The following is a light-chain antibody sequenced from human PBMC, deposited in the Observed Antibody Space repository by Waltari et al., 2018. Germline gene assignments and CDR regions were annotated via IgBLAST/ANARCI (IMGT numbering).Light chain of an antibody. V-gene: IGKV3-11*01. J-gene: IGKJ4*01. CDR2: DAS. CDR3: QQRRNWPLT. CDR1: QSVGTY. Sequence: EIVLTQSPAILSFSPGERATLSCRASQSVGTYLAWYQQRPGQSPTLLIYDASNRATGIPARFTGSGSETDFTLTISSRQPEDFAVYYCQQRRNWPLTFGGGTRVQI.